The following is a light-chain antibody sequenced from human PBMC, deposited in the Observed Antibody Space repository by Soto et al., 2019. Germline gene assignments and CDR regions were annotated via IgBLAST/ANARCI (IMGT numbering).Light chain of an antibody. CDR2: GAS. CDR3: LQYGSAPRP. Sequence: DIVLTQSPGPLSLSPGERATLSCRASQSVSNSYLAWFQQKPGQAPRLLIYGASSRATGIPDRFSGSGSGKDFTLTISRLEPEDSAVYSCLQYGSAPRPFGQGTKLEIK. J-gene: IGKJ2*01. V-gene: IGKV3-20*01. CDR1: QSVSNSY.